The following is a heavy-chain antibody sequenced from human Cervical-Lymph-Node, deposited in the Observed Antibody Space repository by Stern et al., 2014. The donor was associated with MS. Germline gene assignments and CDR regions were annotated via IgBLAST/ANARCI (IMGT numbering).Heavy chain of an antibody. D-gene: IGHD6-13*01. CDR3: ARGYSSSWYWFDS. V-gene: IGHV4-59*01. CDR1: GGSISSYY. J-gene: IGHJ5*01. CDR2: IYYSGST. Sequence: VQLVESGPGLVKPSETLSLTCTVSGGSISSYYWSWIRQPPGKGLEWLGYIYYSGSTNYNPSLKSRVTISVDTSKNQFSLKLSSVTAADTAVYFCARGYSSSWYWFDSWGQGTQVTVSS.